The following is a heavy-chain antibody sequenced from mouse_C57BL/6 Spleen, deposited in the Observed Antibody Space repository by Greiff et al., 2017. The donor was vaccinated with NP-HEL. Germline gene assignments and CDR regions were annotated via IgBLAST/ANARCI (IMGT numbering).Heavy chain of an antibody. D-gene: IGHD1-1*01. CDR1: GFNIKDDY. J-gene: IGHJ4*01. CDR3: TTRGYYAGYAMDY. CDR2: IDPENGDT. Sequence: EVQLVESGAELVRPGASVKLSCTASGFNIKDDYMHWVKQRPEQGLEWIGWIDPENGDTEYASKFQGKATITADPSSNTAYLQLSSLTSEDTAVYYCTTRGYYAGYAMDYWGQGTSVTVSS. V-gene: IGHV14-4*01.